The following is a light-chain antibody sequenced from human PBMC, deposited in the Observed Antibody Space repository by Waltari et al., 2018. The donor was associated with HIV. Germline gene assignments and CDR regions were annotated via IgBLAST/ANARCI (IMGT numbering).Light chain of an antibody. Sequence: SESPGKTVTISCTRSSGSIASNFVQWYQQRPGSAPTFVIYEDKERPSGVPDRFSGSIDSSSNSASLTISGLKTEDEADYYCQSYDSSNHVVFGGGTKLTVL. CDR2: EDK. CDR3: QSYDSSNHVV. V-gene: IGLV6-57*03. J-gene: IGLJ2*01. CDR1: SGSIASNF.